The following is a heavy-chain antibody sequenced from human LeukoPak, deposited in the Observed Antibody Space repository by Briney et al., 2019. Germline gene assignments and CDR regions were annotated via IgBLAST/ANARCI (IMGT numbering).Heavy chain of an antibody. D-gene: IGHD1-7*01. V-gene: IGHV3-7*01. Sequence: GGSLRLSCAASGFIFSSNWMTWVRQAPGEGLELVANIKPDGSDNYYVDSVKGRFTISRDNAKNSLFLQMNSLRVEDTAVYYCGRGGNYPGFWGQGALVTVSS. CDR1: GFIFSSNW. J-gene: IGHJ4*02. CDR2: IKPDGSDN. CDR3: GRGGNYPGF.